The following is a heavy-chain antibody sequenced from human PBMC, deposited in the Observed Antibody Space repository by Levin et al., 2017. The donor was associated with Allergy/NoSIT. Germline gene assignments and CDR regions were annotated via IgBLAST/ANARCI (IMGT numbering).Heavy chain of an antibody. J-gene: IGHJ2*01. Sequence: PGGSLRLSCAASGFTFSSYSMNWVRQAPGKGLEWVSYISSSSSTIYYADSVKGRFTISRDNAKNSLYLQMNSLRAEDTAVYYCARERCSSTSCYTEWYFDRWGRGTLVTVSS. V-gene: IGHV3-48*01. CDR3: ARERCSSTSCYTEWYFDR. D-gene: IGHD2-2*02. CDR1: GFTFSSYS. CDR2: ISSSSSTI.